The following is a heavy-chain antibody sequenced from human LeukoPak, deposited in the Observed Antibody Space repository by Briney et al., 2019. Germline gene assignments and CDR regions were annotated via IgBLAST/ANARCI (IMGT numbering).Heavy chain of an antibody. J-gene: IGHJ3*02. V-gene: IGHV3-23*01. CDR1: GFTFSNYA. CDR3: AKDQGSGAFDM. Sequence: GGSLRLSCAASGFTFSNYAMTWVRQAPGKGLEWVSTVSDGGRNTYYADPVKGRFTIFRDNSKNTLFLQMSSLRAEDTAKYYCAKDQGSGAFDMWGQGTMVIVSS. CDR2: VSDGGRNT.